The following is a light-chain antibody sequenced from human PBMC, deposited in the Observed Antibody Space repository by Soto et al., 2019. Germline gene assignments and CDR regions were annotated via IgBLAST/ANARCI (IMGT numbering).Light chain of an antibody. CDR1: QSLLPNNGYND. J-gene: IGKJ1*01. V-gene: IGKV2-28*01. CDR2: MVS. CDR3: MQPLHTPPWT. Sequence: VVMTQSALSLPVTPGEPASISCRSNQSLLPNNGYNDLDWYLQKPGQSPQLLVYMVSYRASGVPDRFSGSGSGTDFTLTISRVEAEDVGIYYCMQPLHTPPWTFGQGTKVDIK.